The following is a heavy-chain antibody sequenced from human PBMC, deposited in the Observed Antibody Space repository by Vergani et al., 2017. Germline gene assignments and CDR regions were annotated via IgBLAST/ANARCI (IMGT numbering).Heavy chain of an antibody. Sequence: QVQLRQWGAGLVKPSETLTLTCTVSGYSISSGYYWGWIRQPPGKGLEWIGSIYHSGSTYYNPSLKSRVTISVDTSKNQFSLKLSSVTAADTAVYYCARAYGDTAMPRFDYWGQGTLVTVSS. CDR2: IYHSGST. CDR1: GYSISSGYY. J-gene: IGHJ4*02. D-gene: IGHD5-18*01. CDR3: ARAYGDTAMPRFDY. V-gene: IGHV4-38-2*02.